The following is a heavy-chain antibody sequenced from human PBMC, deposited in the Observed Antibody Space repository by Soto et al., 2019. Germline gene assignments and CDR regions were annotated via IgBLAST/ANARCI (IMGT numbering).Heavy chain of an antibody. Sequence: ASVRVSCKASGYIFSRKCIHWVRQAPGQRLEWMGWMNAGNGNTRYSREFQARVTFTRDTAASTGYMELSSLRSEDTAVYYCARAAGMVALRYWGQGALVTVSS. CDR1: GYIFSRKC. D-gene: IGHD5-18*01. V-gene: IGHV1-3*01. J-gene: IGHJ4*02. CDR3: ARAAGMVALRY. CDR2: MNAGNGNT.